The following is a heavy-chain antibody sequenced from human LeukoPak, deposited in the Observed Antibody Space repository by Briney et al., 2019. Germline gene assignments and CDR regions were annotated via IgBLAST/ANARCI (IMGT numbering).Heavy chain of an antibody. V-gene: IGHV3-23*01. Sequence: AGTLRLSCAASGFTFSSYGMSWVRQAPGKGLEWVSAISGSGGSTYYADSVKGRFTISRDNSKNTLYLQMNSLRAEDTAVYYCAKGQMVTSDDAFDIWGQGTMVTVSS. CDR3: AKGQMVTSDDAFDI. J-gene: IGHJ3*02. D-gene: IGHD4-23*01. CDR2: ISGSGGST. CDR1: GFTFSSYG.